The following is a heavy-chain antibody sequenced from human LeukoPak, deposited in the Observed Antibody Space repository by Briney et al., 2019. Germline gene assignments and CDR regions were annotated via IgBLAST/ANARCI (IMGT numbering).Heavy chain of an antibody. CDR1: GVSIGTYH. Sequence: PSETLSLTCSVSGVSIGTYHWSWIRQPAGKGLEWIGRISSIGSTRFNPSLNSRVSMSIDTSKNQFSLKLASVTAADTAVYYCAREYYGSGSYSDNWGQGILVTVSS. J-gene: IGHJ4*02. V-gene: IGHV4-4*07. D-gene: IGHD3-10*01. CDR3: AREYYGSGSYSDN. CDR2: ISSIGST.